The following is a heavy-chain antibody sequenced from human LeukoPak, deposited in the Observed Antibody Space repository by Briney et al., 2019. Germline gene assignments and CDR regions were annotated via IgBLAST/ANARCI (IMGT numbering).Heavy chain of an antibody. V-gene: IGHV3-21*01. J-gene: IGHJ6*03. CDR1: RFTFSGYS. Sequence: GGSLRLSCAASRFTFSGYSMNWVRQAPGKGLEWVSSISSSSSYIYYADSVRGRFTISRDNAKNSLYLHMNSLRAEDTAVCYCARASGWYERGPDYYYYYMDLWGKGTTVTVSS. CDR3: ARASGWYERGPDYYYYYMDL. CDR2: ISSSSSYI. D-gene: IGHD6-19*01.